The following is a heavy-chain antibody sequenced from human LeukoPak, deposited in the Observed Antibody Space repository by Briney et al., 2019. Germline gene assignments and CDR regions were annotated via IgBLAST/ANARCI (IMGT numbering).Heavy chain of an antibody. J-gene: IGHJ5*02. D-gene: IGHD2-8*01. CDR2: ISYSGGT. V-gene: IGHV4-59*08. CDR1: GGYISTYY. Sequence: SETLSLTCAVSGGYISTYYWHWIRQPPGKGLEWVGHISYSGGTKYNPSLQSRVTISIDTSKNQFSLNLSSVTAADTAVYYCARRVIMSAAGVPDTWLDPWGQGILVTVSS. CDR3: ARRVIMSAAGVPDTWLDP.